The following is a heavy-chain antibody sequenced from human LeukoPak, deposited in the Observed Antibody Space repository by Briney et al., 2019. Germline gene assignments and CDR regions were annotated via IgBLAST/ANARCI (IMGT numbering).Heavy chain of an antibody. CDR2: ISSSSSYI. V-gene: IGHV3-21*01. CDR3: ARVGVRGFYY. D-gene: IGHD3-10*01. CDR1: GFTFSNYS. Sequence: PGGSLRLSCAASGFTFSNYSMNWVRQAPGKGLEWVSSISSSSSYIYYADSVKGRFTISRDNAKNSLYLQMNSLRAEDTAVYYCARVGVRGFYYWGQGTLVTVSS. J-gene: IGHJ4*02.